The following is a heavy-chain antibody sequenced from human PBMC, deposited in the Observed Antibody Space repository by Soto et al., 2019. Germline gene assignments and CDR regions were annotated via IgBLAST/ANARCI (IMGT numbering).Heavy chain of an antibody. V-gene: IGHV4-34*01. CDR2: INHSGST. CDR3: AIGLYYYDSSGYYH. J-gene: IGHJ5*02. CDR1: GGSFSGYY. D-gene: IGHD3-22*01. Sequence: NPSETLSLTCAVYGGSFSGYYWSWIRQPPGKGLEWIGEINHSGSTNYNPSLKSRVTISVDTSKNQFSLKLSSVTAADTAVYYCAIGLYYYDSSGYYHWGQGTLVTVSS.